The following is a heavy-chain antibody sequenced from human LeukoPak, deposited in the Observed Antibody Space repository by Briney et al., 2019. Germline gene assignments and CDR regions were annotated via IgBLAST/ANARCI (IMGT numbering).Heavy chain of an antibody. CDR2: INHSGST. CDR3: ARARPIVVVVAATPGWFDP. Sequence: SETLSLTCAVYGGSFSGYYWSWIRQPPGKGLERIGEINHSGSTNYNPSLKSRVTISVDTSKNQFSLKLSSVTAADTAVYYCARARPIVVVVAATPGWFDPWGQGTLVTVSS. V-gene: IGHV4-34*01. J-gene: IGHJ5*02. D-gene: IGHD2-15*01. CDR1: GGSFSGYY.